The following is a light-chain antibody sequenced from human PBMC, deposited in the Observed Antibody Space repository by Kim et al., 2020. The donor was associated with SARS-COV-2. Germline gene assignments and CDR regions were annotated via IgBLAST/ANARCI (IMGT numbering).Light chain of an antibody. V-gene: IGKV3-20*01. CDR1: RTVSSES. J-gene: IGKJ5*01. CDR2: GAS. Sequence: EIVLTQSPGTLSLSPGERASLSCRASRTVSSESLAWYQQKPDQPPRLLIYGASSRASGIPDRFSGSGSGTDFTLTISRLEPEDFAVYYCQHYESSPPITVGQGTRREIK. CDR3: QHYESSPPIT.